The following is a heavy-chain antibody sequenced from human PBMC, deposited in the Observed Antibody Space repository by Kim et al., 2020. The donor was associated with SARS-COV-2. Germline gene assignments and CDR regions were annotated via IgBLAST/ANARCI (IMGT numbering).Heavy chain of an antibody. D-gene: IGHD3-10*01. V-gene: IGHV3-9*01. Sequence: SLRLSCAASGFTFDVYAMHWVRQAPGKGLAWVSGISWNSGTIGYADSVKGRFTISRDNAKNSLYLQMNSLRTEDTALYYCAKSKITMFQGVLYGMEVWGQGSTVTVSS. CDR1: GFTFDVYA. CDR3: AKSKITMFQGVLYGMEV. CDR2: ISWNSGTI. J-gene: IGHJ6*02.